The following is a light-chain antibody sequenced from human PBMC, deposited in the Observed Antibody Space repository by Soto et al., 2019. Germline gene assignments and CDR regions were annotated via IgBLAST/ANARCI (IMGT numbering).Light chain of an antibody. V-gene: IGKV3-15*01. CDR2: GAS. CDR1: QSVGSD. CDR3: QQYNNWPRT. Sequence: EIVITQSPATLSVSPGERATLSCRASQSVGSDLAWYHQKPGQAPRLLIYGASTRATGIPARFSGGGSGTEFTLTINSLQSEDFAVYYCQQYNNWPRTFGQGTKVDIK. J-gene: IGKJ1*01.